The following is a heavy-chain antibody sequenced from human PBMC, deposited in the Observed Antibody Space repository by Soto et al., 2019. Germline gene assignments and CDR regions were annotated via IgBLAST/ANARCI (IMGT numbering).Heavy chain of an antibody. CDR2: MNPGSGKT. V-gene: IGHV1-8*02. D-gene: IGHD3-22*01. CDR3: ARVWYYDSSGYYAFDY. J-gene: IGHJ4*02. CDR1: GYTFINFY. Sequence: ASVKVSCKASGYTFINFYISWVRQAAVQGLEWLGWMNPGSGKTGYASKFQGRVAMTRDASTGTSHLELSSLTSDDTAVYYCARVWYYDSSGYYAFDYWGLGTLVTVSS.